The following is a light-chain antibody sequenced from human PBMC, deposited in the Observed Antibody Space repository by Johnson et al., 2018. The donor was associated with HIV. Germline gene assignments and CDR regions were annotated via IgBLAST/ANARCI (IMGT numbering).Light chain of an antibody. Sequence: QSVLTQPPSVSAAPGQKVTISCSGSSSNIANNYVSWYQQLPGTAPKLLIYDNNKRPSGIPDRFSGSKSGTSATLGITGLQTGEEADYYCGTWDSSLSAGFYVCGTGTKVTVL. CDR1: SSNIANNY. CDR2: DNN. V-gene: IGLV1-51*01. CDR3: GTWDSSLSAGFYV. J-gene: IGLJ1*01.